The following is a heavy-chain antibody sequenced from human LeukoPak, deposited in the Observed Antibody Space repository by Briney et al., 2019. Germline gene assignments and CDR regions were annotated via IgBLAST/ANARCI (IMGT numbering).Heavy chain of an antibody. V-gene: IGHV4-34*01. Sequence: SETLSLTCAVYGGSFSGYYWSWLRQPPGKGLEWIGEINHSGSTNYNPSLKSRVTISVDTSKNQFSLKLSSVTAADTAVYYCARDYWNYYYYYYMDVWGKGTTVTVSS. D-gene: IGHD1-1*01. CDR3: ARDYWNYYYYYYMDV. J-gene: IGHJ6*03. CDR1: GGSFSGYY. CDR2: INHSGST.